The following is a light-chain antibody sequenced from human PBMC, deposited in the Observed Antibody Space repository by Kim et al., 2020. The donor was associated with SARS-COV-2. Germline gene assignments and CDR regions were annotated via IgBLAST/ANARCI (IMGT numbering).Light chain of an antibody. CDR1: SGSIASND. CDR3: QSYDNGNQV. V-gene: IGLV6-57*02. Sequence: GTTITISCTGSSGSIASNDVRWYQQRPGSAPTTVIYEDSKRPSGVPDRFSGSIDTASNSASLTISGLKTEDEANYYCQSYDNGNQVFGGGTHLTVL. CDR2: EDS. J-gene: IGLJ3*02.